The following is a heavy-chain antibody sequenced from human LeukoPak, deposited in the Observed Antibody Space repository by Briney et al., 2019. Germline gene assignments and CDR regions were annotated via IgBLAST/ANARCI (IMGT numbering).Heavy chain of an antibody. CDR2: INHSGST. CDR3: ARAGSRGYY. V-gene: IGHV4-34*01. J-gene: IGHJ4*02. D-gene: IGHD2-15*01. CDR1: GGSFSGYY. Sequence: PSETLSLTCAVYGGSFSGYYWSWIRQPPGKGLEWIGEINHSGSTNYNPSLKSRVTISVDTSKNQFSLKLSSVTAADTAVYCCARAGSRGYYWGQGTLVTVSS.